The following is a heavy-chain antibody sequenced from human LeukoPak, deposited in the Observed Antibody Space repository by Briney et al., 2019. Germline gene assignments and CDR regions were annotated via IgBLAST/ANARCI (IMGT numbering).Heavy chain of an antibody. CDR3: AKGGKVEMATISEN. D-gene: IGHD5-24*01. CDR1: GFTFSSYE. CDR2: ISSSGSTI. V-gene: IGHV3-48*03. J-gene: IGHJ4*02. Sequence: GGSLRLSCAASGFTFSSYEMNWVRQAPGKGLEWVSYISSSGSTIYYADSVKGRFTISRDNSKNSLYLQMNSLRAEDTALYYCAKGGKVEMATISENWGQGTLVTVSS.